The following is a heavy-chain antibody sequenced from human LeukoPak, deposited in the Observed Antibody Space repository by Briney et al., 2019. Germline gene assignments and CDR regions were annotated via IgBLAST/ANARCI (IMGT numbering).Heavy chain of an antibody. CDR1: GGSISSSSYY. Sequence: SETLSLTCTVSGGSISSSSYYWGWICQPPGQGLEWIGSIYYSGSTYYNPSLKSRVTISVDTSKNQFSLKLSSVTAADTAVYYCARSDWDWFDPWAREPWSPSPQ. CDR3: ARSDWDWFDP. J-gene: IGHJ5*02. V-gene: IGHV4-39*01. CDR2: IYYSGST. D-gene: IGHD2-21*01.